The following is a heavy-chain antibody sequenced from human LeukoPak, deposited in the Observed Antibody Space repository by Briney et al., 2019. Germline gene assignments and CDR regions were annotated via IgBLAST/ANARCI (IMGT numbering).Heavy chain of an antibody. Sequence: GASVKVSCKASGYTFTSYDINWVRQATGQGLEWMGWMNPNSGNTGYAQKFQGRVTMTRNTSISTAYMELSSLRSEDTAVYYCAXXXLAAMVPLRAGFDPWGQGTLVTVSS. CDR1: GYTFTSYD. J-gene: IGHJ5*02. D-gene: IGHD5-18*01. CDR2: MNPNSGNT. CDR3: AXXXLAAMVPLRAGFDP. V-gene: IGHV1-8*01.